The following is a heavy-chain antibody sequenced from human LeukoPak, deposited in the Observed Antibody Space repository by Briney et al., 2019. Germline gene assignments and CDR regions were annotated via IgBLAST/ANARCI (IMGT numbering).Heavy chain of an antibody. CDR1: GYTFTSSG. CDR3: ARGRGYCSSTSCQLTDY. V-gene: IGHV1-18*01. Sequence: ASVKVSCKACGYTFTSSGISWVRQAPGQGLEWMGWISAYNGNTNYAQKLQGRVTMTTDTSTSTAYMELRSLRSDDTAVYYCARGRGYCSSTSCQLTDYWGQGTLVTVSS. CDR2: ISAYNGNT. J-gene: IGHJ4*02. D-gene: IGHD2-2*01.